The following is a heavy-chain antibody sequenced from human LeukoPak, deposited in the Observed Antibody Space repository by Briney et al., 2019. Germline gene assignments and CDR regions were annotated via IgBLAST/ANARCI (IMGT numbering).Heavy chain of an antibody. D-gene: IGHD4-17*01. CDR2: IYYSGST. Sequence: KTSETLSLTCTVSGGSISSYYWSWIRQPPGKGLEWIGYIYYSGSTNYNPSLKRRLTISVETSKNHFSLKLSSVTAADTAVYYCARDSLMTTAIDIWGQGTMVTVSS. J-gene: IGHJ3*02. V-gene: IGHV4-59*01. CDR3: ARDSLMTTAIDI. CDR1: GGSISSYY.